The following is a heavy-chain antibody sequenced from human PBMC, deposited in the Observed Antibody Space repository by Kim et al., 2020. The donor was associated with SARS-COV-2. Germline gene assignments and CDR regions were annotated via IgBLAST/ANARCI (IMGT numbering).Heavy chain of an antibody. V-gene: IGHV4-59*01. CDR1: GGSISRYY. J-gene: IGHJ4*02. CDR2: IYYSGST. Sequence: SETLSLTCTVSGGSISRYYWSWIRQPPGKGLEWIGYIYYSGSTNYNPSLKSRVTISVDTSKNQFSLKLSSVTAADTAVYYCARGEDYYGSGGYWGQGTLVTVSS. D-gene: IGHD3-10*01. CDR3: ARGEDYYGSGGY.